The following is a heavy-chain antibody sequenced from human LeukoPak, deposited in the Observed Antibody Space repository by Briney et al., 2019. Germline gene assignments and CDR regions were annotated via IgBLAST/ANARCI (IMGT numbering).Heavy chain of an antibody. CDR2: SNSDGSTT. J-gene: IGHJ4*02. Sequence: GGSLRLSCAASGFTFSVYWMHWVRQSPGKGLVWVARSNSDGSTTDYADSVKGRFTISRDNAKNSLYLQMNSLRAEDTAVYYCARDLHYGSGSYRGPFDYWGQGTLVTVSS. D-gene: IGHD3-10*01. V-gene: IGHV3-74*01. CDR1: GFTFSVYW. CDR3: ARDLHYGSGSYRGPFDY.